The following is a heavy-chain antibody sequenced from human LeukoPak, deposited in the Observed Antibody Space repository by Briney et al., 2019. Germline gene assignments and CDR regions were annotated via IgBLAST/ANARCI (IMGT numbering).Heavy chain of an antibody. CDR2: ISGSGGST. J-gene: IGHJ4*02. CDR3: AKDSAKQWFGEFPVDY. CDR1: GFTFSSYA. D-gene: IGHD3-10*01. Sequence: GGSLRLSCAASGFTFSSYAMSWVRQAPGKGREWVSAISGSGGSTYYADSVKGRLTISRDNSKNTLYLQMNSLRAEDTAVYYCAKDSAKQWFGEFPVDYWGQGTLVTVSS. V-gene: IGHV3-23*01.